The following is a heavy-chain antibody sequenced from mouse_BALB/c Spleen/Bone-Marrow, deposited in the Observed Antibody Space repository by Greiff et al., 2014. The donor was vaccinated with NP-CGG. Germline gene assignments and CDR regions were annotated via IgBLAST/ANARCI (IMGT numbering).Heavy chain of an antibody. CDR2: IDPANGNT. V-gene: IGHV14-3*02. D-gene: IGHD3-1*01. CDR3: ARYSSGSGGYYFDY. Sequence: VQLQQSGAELVKPGASVKLSCTASGFNIKDTYMHWVKQRPERGLEWIGRIDPANGNTKYDPKFQGKATTTADTSSNTAYLQLSSLTSEDPAVDYCARYSSGSGGYYFDYWGQGTTLTVSS. CDR1: GFNIKDTY. J-gene: IGHJ2*01.